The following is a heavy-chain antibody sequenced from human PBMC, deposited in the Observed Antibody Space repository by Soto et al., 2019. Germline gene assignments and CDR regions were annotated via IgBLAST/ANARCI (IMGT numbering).Heavy chain of an antibody. V-gene: IGHV3-64*01. CDR2: ISSYGGST. J-gene: IGHJ4*02. Sequence: GGSLRLSCAASGFTYSSYAMHWVRQAPGKGLEYVSAISSYGGSTYYANPVKGRFTISRDNSKNTLYLQMGSLRAEDMAVYYCARDPDSSGYYYFDYWGQGTLVT. CDR3: ARDPDSSGYYYFDY. CDR1: GFTYSSYA. D-gene: IGHD3-22*01.